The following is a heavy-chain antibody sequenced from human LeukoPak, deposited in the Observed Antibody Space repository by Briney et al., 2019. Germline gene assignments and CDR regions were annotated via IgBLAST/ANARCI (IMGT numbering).Heavy chain of an antibody. CDR1: GGTFSSYA. CDR3: ARGPGIMGARDSDY. D-gene: IGHD1-26*01. CDR2: IIPIFGTA. V-gene: IGHV1-69*05. J-gene: IGHJ4*02. Sequence: ASVKVSCKASGGTFSSYAISWVRQAPGQGLEWMGRIIPIFGTANYAQKFQGRVTITTDESTSTAYVELSSLRSEDTAVYYCARGPGIMGARDSDYWGQGTLVTVSS.